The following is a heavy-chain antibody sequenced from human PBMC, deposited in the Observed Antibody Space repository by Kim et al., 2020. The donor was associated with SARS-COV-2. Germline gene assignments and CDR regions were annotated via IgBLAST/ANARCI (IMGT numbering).Heavy chain of an antibody. CDR1: GYTFSNEG. CDR3: ARDRRPDVVVVLNVFYYMD. Sequence: ASVKVSCKASGYTFSNEGISWVRQAPGQGLEWMGWISTYDGKTVSAQNFQGRVTLTADTSTSTAFMELRGLKSDDTAVYYCARDRRPDVVVVLNVFYYMD. CDR2: ISTYDGKT. J-gene: IGHJ6*03. D-gene: IGHD2-15*01. V-gene: IGHV1-18*01.